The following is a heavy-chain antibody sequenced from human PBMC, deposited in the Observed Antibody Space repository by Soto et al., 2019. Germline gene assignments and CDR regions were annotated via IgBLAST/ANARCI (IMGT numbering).Heavy chain of an antibody. Sequence: QVQLQESGPGLEKPSETLSLTCTVSGGSISTYYWSWIRQPPGKGLEWIGYIHYSGSTSYNPPLNSRVTISVDTSKNQFSLKLSSVTAADTAVYYCAREYSSFEYWGQGILVSVSS. V-gene: IGHV4-59*01. CDR3: AREYSSFEY. CDR1: GGSISTYY. J-gene: IGHJ4*02. D-gene: IGHD6-19*01. CDR2: IHYSGST.